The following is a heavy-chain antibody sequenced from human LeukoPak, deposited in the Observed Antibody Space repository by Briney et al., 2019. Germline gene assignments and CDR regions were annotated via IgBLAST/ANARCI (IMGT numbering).Heavy chain of an antibody. CDR1: GFTFSNYN. CDR3: ARATAQIDY. J-gene: IGHJ4*02. V-gene: IGHV3-48*01. D-gene: IGHD4-17*01. Sequence: GGSLRLSCAASGFTFSNYNMNWVRPAPGKGLEWVSYISSSSSTIYYADSMKGRFTISRDNAKNSLYLQMNSLRAEDTAVYYCARATAQIDYWGQGTVVTVSS. CDR2: ISSSSSTI.